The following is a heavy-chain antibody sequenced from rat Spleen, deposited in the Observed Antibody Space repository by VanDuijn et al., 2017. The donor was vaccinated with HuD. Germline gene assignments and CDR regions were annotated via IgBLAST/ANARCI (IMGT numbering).Heavy chain of an antibody. CDR3: ARHGYYGLIGAYYYVMDA. CDR2: INKDSSIK. V-gene: IGHV4-2*01. D-gene: IGHD1-6*01. CDR1: GFNFYVDW. Sequence: EVKLVESGGGLGQPGRSLKLSCAASGFNFYVDWMGGVRRAPGKGLEWLGEINKDSSIKKYSPSLKDKFTVSRDNAQNTLYLQMSNLGSEDTAIYFCARHGYYGLIGAYYYVMDAWGQGASVTVSS. J-gene: IGHJ4*01.